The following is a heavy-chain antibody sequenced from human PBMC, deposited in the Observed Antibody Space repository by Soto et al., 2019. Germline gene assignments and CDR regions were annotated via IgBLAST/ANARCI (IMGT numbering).Heavy chain of an antibody. CDR2: INPSGGST. CDR1: GYTFTGYY. CDR3: AKYFSPYYYDSRGYFTPFDF. D-gene: IGHD3-22*01. J-gene: IGHJ4*02. V-gene: IGHV1-46*01. Sequence: ASVKVSCKASGYTFTGYYMHWVRQAPGQGLEWMGIINPSGGSTSYAQKFQGRVTMNRDTSTSTVYMELSSLRSEDTAVYYCAKYFSPYYYDSRGYFTPFDFWGQGTLVTVSS.